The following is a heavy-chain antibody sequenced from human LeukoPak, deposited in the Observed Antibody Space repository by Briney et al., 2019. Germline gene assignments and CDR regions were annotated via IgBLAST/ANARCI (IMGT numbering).Heavy chain of an antibody. CDR1: GGSISTYY. J-gene: IGHJ6*02. CDR3: ARDSQGGNYYGMDV. Sequence: SGTLSLTCTVSGGSISTYYWNWIRQPPGKGLEWIGYIYYSGSTNYNPSLKSRVTISVDTSKNQFSLKLSSVTAADTAVYYCARDSQGGNYYGMDVWGQGTTVTVSS. CDR2: IYYSGST. D-gene: IGHD3-16*01. V-gene: IGHV4-59*01.